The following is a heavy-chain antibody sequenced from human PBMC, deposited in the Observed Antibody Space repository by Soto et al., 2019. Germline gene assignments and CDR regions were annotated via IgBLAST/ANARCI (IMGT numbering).Heavy chain of an antibody. J-gene: IGHJ6*01. CDR2: MSHDGSRT. D-gene: IGHD3-9*01. V-gene: IGHV3-30*19. CDR1: GFTFSSYG. Sequence: GGSLTLSCAASGFTFSSYGMHWVRQAPGKGLEWVAVMSHDGSRTYYADSVKGRFTISRDNSKNTLYLQMNSLRTEDTAVYYCARPGSGYDILTGQYFYYYHEMDVWGQGITVTVSS. CDR3: ARPGSGYDILTGQYFYYYHEMDV.